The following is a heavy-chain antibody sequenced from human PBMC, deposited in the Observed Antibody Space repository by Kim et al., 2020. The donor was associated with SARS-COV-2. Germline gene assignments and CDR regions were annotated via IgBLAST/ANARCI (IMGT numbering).Heavy chain of an antibody. V-gene: IGHV1-69*13. Sequence: SVKVSCKASGGTFSSYAISWVRQAPGQGLEWMGGIIPIFGTANYAQKFQGRVTITADESTSTAYMELSSLRSDDTAVYYCARASPEGSYYYYGMDVWGQGTTVTVSS. CDR1: GGTFSSYA. CDR2: IIPIFGTA. J-gene: IGHJ6*02. D-gene: IGHD2-15*01. CDR3: ARASPEGSYYYYGMDV.